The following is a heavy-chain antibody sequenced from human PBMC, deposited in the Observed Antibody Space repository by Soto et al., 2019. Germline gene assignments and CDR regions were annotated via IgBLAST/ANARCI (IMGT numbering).Heavy chain of an antibody. CDR3: ARAIYGSGSLPFDY. CDR2: INHSGST. D-gene: IGHD3-10*01. Sequence: PSETLSLTCAVYGGSFSGYYWSWIRQPPGKGLEWIGEINHSGSTNYNPSLKSRVTISVDTSKNQFSLKLSSVTAAYTAVYYCARAIYGSGSLPFDYWGQGTLVTVSS. J-gene: IGHJ4*02. V-gene: IGHV4-34*01. CDR1: GGSFSGYY.